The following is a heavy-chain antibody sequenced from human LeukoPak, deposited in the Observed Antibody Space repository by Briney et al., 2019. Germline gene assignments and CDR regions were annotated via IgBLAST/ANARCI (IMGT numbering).Heavy chain of an antibody. V-gene: IGHV4-34*01. D-gene: IGHD1-26*01. Sequence: SETLSLTCAVYGGSFSGYYWSWIRQPPGKGLEWIGEINHSGSTNYNPSLKSRVTISVDTSKNQFSLKLSSVIAADTAVYYCARSLGSRRAYYFDYWGQGTLVTVSS. CDR3: ARSLGSRRAYYFDY. CDR2: INHSGST. J-gene: IGHJ4*02. CDR1: GGSFSGYY.